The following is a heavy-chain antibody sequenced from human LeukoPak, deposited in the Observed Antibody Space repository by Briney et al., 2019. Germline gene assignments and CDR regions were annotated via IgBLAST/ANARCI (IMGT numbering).Heavy chain of an antibody. J-gene: IGHJ4*02. Sequence: KPGGSVRLSCAASGFTFSSYSMNWVRQAPGKGLEWVSSISSSSSYIYYADSVKGRFTISRDNAKNSLYLQMNSLRAEDTAVYYCARFLGTLLDYWGQGTLVTVSS. V-gene: IGHV3-21*01. CDR1: GFTFSSYS. CDR2: ISSSSSYI. CDR3: ARFLGTLLDY. D-gene: IGHD3-16*01.